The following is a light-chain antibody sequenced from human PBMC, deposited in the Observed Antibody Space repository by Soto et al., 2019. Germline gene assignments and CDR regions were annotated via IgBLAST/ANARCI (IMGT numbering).Light chain of an antibody. V-gene: IGKV3-20*01. Sequence: EIVLTQSPGTLSLSPGERATLSCRASQSVSNNYLAWYQQKPGQAPRLLIYGASNRATGIPDRLSGSGSGTDVTLTISRLEPKDCAVYCCQQYGSSGTFGQGTKVDI. CDR2: GAS. J-gene: IGKJ1*01. CDR1: QSVSNNY. CDR3: QQYGSSGT.